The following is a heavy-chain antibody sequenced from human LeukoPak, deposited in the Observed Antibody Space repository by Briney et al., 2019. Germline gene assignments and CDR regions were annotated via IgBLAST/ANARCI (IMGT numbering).Heavy chain of an antibody. V-gene: IGHV3-23*01. D-gene: IGHD4-11*01. CDR1: GFTFSSYA. CDR3: AKAQSTRRQYFYDGMDV. J-gene: IGHJ6*02. CDR2: VNGSGSST. Sequence: GGSLRLSCAASGFTFSSYAMNWVRQAPGKGLEWVSLVNGSGSSTYYADSVKGRFTISRDNPKNTLYLQMNSLRAEDTAVYFCAKAQSTRRQYFYDGMDVWGQGAMVTVSS.